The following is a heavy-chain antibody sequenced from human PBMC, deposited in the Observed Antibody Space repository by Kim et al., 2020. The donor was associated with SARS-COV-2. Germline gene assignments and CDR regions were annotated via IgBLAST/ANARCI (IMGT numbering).Heavy chain of an antibody. J-gene: IGHJ4*02. CDR1: GGSFSNYRYY. Sequence: SETLSLTCTVSGGSFSNYRYYWGCIRQPPGKGLEYIGSVYYTGTTYYNPSLKSRVTISLDPSKNQFSLSLTSMTATDTAVYYCAADSTIWGRMGRWGRGT. D-gene: IGHD2-2*01. CDR3: AADSTIWGRMGR. CDR2: VYYTGTT. V-gene: IGHV4-39*01.